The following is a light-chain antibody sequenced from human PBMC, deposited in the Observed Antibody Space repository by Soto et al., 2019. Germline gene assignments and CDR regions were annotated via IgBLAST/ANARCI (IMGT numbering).Light chain of an antibody. CDR3: SSYAL. CDR1: SSDIGASNY. V-gene: IGLV2-14*03. J-gene: IGLJ3*02. Sequence: QSALTQPASVSGSPGQSITISCTGTSSDIGASNYVSWYQQQPDKAPKLIIYDVNYRPPGISSRFSGSKSANTASLTISGLQAEDEAEYFCSSYALFGGGTKVTVL. CDR2: DVN.